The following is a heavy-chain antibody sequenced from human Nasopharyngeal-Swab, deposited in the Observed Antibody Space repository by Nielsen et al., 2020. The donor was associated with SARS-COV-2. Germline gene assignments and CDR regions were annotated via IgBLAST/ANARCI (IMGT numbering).Heavy chain of an antibody. CDR3: ARHYDFWSGYYNSHFYGMDV. D-gene: IGHD3-3*01. Sequence: GESLKISCAASGFTFSSYWMTSVRQAPGKGLEWVANIKHDGSAKYYADAVKGRFTISRDNAKSSLHLQMNSLRAEDTAVYYCARHYDFWSGYYNSHFYGMDVWGQGTTVTVSS. CDR1: GFTFSSYW. V-gene: IGHV3-7*01. J-gene: IGHJ6*02. CDR2: IKHDGSAK.